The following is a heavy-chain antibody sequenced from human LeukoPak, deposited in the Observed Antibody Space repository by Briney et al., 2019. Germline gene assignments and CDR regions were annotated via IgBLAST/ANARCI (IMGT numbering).Heavy chain of an antibody. V-gene: IGHV1-46*01. CDR1: GYTFTSYY. Sequence: ASVKVSCKASGYTFTSYYMHWVRQAPGEGLEWMGIINPSGGSTSYAQKFQGRVTMTRDTSISTAYMELSRLRSDDTAVYYCARGYYYGSGSYYMGGYWGQGTLVTVSS. CDR2: INPSGGST. CDR3: ARGYYYGSGSYYMGGY. J-gene: IGHJ4*02. D-gene: IGHD3-10*01.